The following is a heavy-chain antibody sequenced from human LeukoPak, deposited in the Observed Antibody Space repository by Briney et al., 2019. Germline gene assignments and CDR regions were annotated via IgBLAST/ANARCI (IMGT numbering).Heavy chain of an antibody. CDR3: ARGRDYYDSSGYVFDY. D-gene: IGHD3-22*01. J-gene: IGHJ4*02. CDR1: GYTFTSYY. Sequence: GASVKVSCKASGYTFTSYYMHWVRQAPGQGLEWMGIINPSGGSTSYTQKFQGRVTVTRDTSMSTVYMELSSLRSEDTAVYYCARGRDYYDSSGYVFDYWGQGTLVTVSS. V-gene: IGHV1-46*01. CDR2: INPSGGST.